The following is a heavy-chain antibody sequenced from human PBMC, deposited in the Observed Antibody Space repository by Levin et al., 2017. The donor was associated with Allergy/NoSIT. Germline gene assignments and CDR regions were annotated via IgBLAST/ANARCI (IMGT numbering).Heavy chain of an antibody. CDR2: ISPNNGHT. CDR1: GYTFRVYG. CDR3: ARDLGTSWYDNAFEI. J-gene: IGHJ3*02. Sequence: ASVKVSCKASGYTFRVYGIIWVRQATGEGLEWLGWISPNNGHTKVSHKVQGRVTMTTDASTTTAYLDIRSLTSDDTAVYYCARDLGTSWYDNAFEIWGQGTLVSVSS. V-gene: IGHV1-18*01. D-gene: IGHD6-13*01.